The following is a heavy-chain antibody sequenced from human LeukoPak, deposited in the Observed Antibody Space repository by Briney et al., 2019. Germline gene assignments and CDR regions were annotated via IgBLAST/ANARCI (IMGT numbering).Heavy chain of an antibody. D-gene: IGHD5-18*01. V-gene: IGHV3-21*01. CDR2: ISSGSKYI. CDR3: ARALSYSYGSMDF. J-gene: IGHJ4*02. Sequence: GGSLRLSCVDSGFTFSSYSRNWVRQAPGKGLEWVSSISSGSKYIYNADSVRGRFTISRDNAKNSMYLQRNSLRAEDTAVYYCARALSYSYGSMDFWGQRTLVIVSS. CDR1: GFTFSSYS.